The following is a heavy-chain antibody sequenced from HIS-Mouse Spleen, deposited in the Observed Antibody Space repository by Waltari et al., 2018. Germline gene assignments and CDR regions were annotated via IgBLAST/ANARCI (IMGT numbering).Heavy chain of an antibody. CDR1: GFTFSSYA. V-gene: IGHV3-30*04. D-gene: IGHD6-13*01. J-gene: IGHJ6*02. CDR2: ISYDGRNK. Sequence: QVQLVESGGGVVQPGRSLRLSCAASGFTFSSYAMHWVRQAPGKGLEWVEVISYDGRNKYDADSVKGQFTISRDNSKNTLYLQMNSLRAEDTAVYYCAREYSSSWYYYYGMDVWGQGTTVTVSS. CDR3: AREYSSSWYYYYGMDV.